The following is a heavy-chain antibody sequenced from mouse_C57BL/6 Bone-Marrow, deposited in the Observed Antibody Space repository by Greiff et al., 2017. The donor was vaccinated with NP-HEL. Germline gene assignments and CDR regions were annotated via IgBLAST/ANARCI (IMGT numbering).Heavy chain of an antibody. CDR2: IDPSDSYT. J-gene: IGHJ2*01. D-gene: IGHD1-1*01. V-gene: IGHV1-50*01. CDR3: ARWPTVVAPYYFDY. CDR1: GYTFTSYW. Sequence: QVQLQQPGAELVKPGASVKLSCKASGYTFTSYWMQWVKQRPGQGLEWIGEIDPSDSYTKYNQKFKGKATLTVETSNSTAYMTLSSLTSEDSAFYYCARWPTVVAPYYFDYWGQGTTLTVSS.